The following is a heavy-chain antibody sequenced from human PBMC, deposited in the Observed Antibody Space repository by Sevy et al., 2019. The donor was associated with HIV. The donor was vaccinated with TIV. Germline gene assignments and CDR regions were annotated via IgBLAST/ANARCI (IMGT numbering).Heavy chain of an antibody. CDR2: IRSKAYGGTA. D-gene: IGHD1-26*01. V-gene: IGHV3-49*04. Sequence: GESLKISCTASGFTFGDYAMSWVRQAPGKGLEWVGFIRSKAYGGTAEYAASVKGRFTISRDDSKSIAYLQMNSLKTEDTALYYCTRVTQWGLYYCYYYMDVWGKGTTVTVSS. CDR3: TRVTQWGLYYCYYYMDV. CDR1: GFTFGDYA. J-gene: IGHJ6*03.